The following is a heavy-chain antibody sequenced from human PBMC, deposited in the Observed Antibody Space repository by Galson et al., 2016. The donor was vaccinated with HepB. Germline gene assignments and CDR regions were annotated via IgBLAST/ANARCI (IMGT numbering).Heavy chain of an antibody. J-gene: IGHJ6*02. CDR3: ARGRYETLTGYSKVVYDDMDV. CDR2: INPISGTT. Sequence: SVKVSCKASGGTFSKCPVAWVRQAPGQGLEWMGGINPISGTTKYAQKFQGRVTITADKSTSTAYMEANNLRSEDTAVYFCARGRYETLTGYSKVVYDDMDVGGQGTTVTVSS. D-gene: IGHD3-9*01. V-gene: IGHV1-69*06. CDR1: GGTFSKCP.